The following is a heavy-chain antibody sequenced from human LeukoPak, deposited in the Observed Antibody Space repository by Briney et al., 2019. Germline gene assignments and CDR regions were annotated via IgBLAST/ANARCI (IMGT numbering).Heavy chain of an antibody. Sequence: GGSLRLSCAASGFTFSSYAMSWVRQAPGKGLEWVSAISGGGGGTYYADSVKGRFTISRDNSKNTLYPQMNSLRAEDTAVYYCARVKTYGDYSFDYWGQGTLVTVSS. CDR2: ISGGGGGT. CDR3: ARVKTYGDYSFDY. V-gene: IGHV3-23*01. D-gene: IGHD4-17*01. CDR1: GFTFSSYA. J-gene: IGHJ4*02.